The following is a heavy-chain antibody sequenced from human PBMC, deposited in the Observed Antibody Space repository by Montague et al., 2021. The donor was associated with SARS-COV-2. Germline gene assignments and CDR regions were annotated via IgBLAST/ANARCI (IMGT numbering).Heavy chain of an antibody. CDR1: GVSITSYY. V-gene: IGHV4-4*07. J-gene: IGHJ4*02. D-gene: IGHD3-16*01. Sequence: SETLSLTRSIAGVSITSYYWGWVRQPAGKGLEWIGHIYASGSTNYSPSLKSRVRLSIDNPKNQFSLKLESLTAADTAVYYCVRDGGNWYYFDYWGQGALVTVSS. CDR3: VRDGGNWYYFDY. CDR2: IYASGST.